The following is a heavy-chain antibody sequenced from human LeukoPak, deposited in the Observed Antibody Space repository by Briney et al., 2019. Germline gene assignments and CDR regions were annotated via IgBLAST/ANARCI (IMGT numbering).Heavy chain of an antibody. CDR3: AKIFGWHLVVVTAYDAFDT. D-gene: IGHD2-21*02. V-gene: IGHV3-23*01. CDR1: GLTFSSHA. CDR2: ISGNGDNT. Sequence: GGSLRLSGAASGLTFSSHAMSWVRQAPGKGLEWFSAISGNGDNTYYSDSVKGRFTISRDNSKNTLYLHMRTLRAEDTALYYCAKIFGWHLVVVTAYDAFDTWGQGTMVSVSS. J-gene: IGHJ3*02.